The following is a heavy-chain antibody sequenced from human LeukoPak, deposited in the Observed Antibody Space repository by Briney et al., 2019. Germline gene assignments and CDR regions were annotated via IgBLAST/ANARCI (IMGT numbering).Heavy chain of an antibody. CDR2: ISSSSSSYI. J-gene: IGHJ5*02. D-gene: IGHD3-10*01. CDR3: ARDTVWFGELFP. V-gene: IGHV3-21*01. Sequence: GGSLRLSCAASGFTFSSYSMNWVRQTPGKGLEWVSSISSSSSSYIYYADSVKGRFTISRDNAKNSLYLQMNSLRAEDTAVYYCARDTVWFGELFPWGQGTLVTVSS. CDR1: GFTFSSYS.